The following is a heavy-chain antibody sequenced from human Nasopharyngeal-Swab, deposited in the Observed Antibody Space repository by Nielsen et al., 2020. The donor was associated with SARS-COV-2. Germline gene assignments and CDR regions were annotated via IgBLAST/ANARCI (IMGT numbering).Heavy chain of an antibody. V-gene: IGHV1-2*06. D-gene: IGHD5-18*01. CDR2: INPNSGGI. CDR3: SRIPRVGGYSYGYDY. J-gene: IGHJ4*02. Sequence: ASVKVSCKPSGYTFSDYFMEWMRQAPGQGLEWMGRINPNSGGINYAQKFKGRVTMTRDTSLNTGYMELSGLRSDDTAVYFCSRIPRVGGYSYGYDYWGQGTLVTVAS. CDR1: GYTFSDYF.